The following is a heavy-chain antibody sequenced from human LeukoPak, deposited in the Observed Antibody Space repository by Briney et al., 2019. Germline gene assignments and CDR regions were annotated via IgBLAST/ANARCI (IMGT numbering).Heavy chain of an antibody. CDR3: AKDRVSPGFNLFDP. CDR1: GFTFSSYA. V-gene: IGHV3-23*01. J-gene: IGHJ5*02. D-gene: IGHD2/OR15-2a*01. Sequence: GGSLRLSCAASGFTFSSYAMNWVRQAPGKGLEWVSAINGRGDNTYYADSVKGRFTISRDNSKSTLFLQMNSLRAEETAIYYCAKDRVSPGFNLFDPWGQGTLVTVSS. CDR2: INGRGDNT.